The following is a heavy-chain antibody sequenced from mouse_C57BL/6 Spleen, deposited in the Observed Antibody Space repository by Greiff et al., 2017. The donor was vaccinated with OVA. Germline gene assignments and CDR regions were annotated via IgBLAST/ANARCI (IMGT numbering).Heavy chain of an antibody. V-gene: IGHV5-9*01. J-gene: IGHJ2*01. CDR1: GFTFSSYT. CDR3: ARGDYGNYYYFDY. D-gene: IGHD2-1*01. Sequence: EVNVVESGGGLVKPGGSLKLSCAASGFTFSSYTMSWVRQTPEKRLEWVATISGGGGNTYYPDSVKGRFTISRDNAKNTLYLQMSSLRSEDTALYYCARGDYGNYYYFDYWGQGTTLTVSS. CDR2: ISGGGGNT.